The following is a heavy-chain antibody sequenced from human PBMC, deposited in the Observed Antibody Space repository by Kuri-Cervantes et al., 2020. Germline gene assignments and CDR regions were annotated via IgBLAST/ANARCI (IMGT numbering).Heavy chain of an antibody. J-gene: IGHJ5*02. D-gene: IGHD3-3*01. CDR3: ARVGTFPWSGYYSSWFDP. Sequence: SETLSLTCTVSGGSISSSSYYWGWIRQPPGKGLEWIGSIYYSGSTYYNPSLKSRVTISVDTSKNQFSLKVSSVTAADTAVYYCARVGTFPWSGYYSSWFDPWGAGTLVTVSS. CDR1: GGSISSSSYY. CDR2: IYYSGST. V-gene: IGHV4-39*07.